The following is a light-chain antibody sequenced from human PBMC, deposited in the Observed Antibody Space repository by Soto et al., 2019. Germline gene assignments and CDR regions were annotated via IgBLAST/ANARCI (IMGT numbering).Light chain of an antibody. CDR3: LSFDSDTQV. J-gene: IGLJ3*02. V-gene: IGLV6-57*03. CDR1: SGSIASNS. CDR2: EDD. Sequence: NFMLTQPHSVSESPGKTVTISCTRISGSIASNSVQWFQQRPGSAPTTVIFEDDQRPSGVPDRFSGSIDSSSNSASLTISGPKTEDEADYYCLSFDSDTQVFGGGTKLTVL.